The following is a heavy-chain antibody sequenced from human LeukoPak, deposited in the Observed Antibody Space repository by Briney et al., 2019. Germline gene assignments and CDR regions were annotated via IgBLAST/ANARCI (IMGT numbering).Heavy chain of an antibody. CDR3: AREATWGFDC. CDR2: IFYSGST. Sequence: PSETLSLTCTVSGGSISSYYWSWIRQPPGKGLEWIGYIFYSGSTNYNPSLKSRVTISVDTSKNQFSLKLRSVTAADTAVYYCAREATWGFDCWGQGTLVTVSS. J-gene: IGHJ4*02. V-gene: IGHV4-59*01. CDR1: GGSISSYY. D-gene: IGHD7-27*01.